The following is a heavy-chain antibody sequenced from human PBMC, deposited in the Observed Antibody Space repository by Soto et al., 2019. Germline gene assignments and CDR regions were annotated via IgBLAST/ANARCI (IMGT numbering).Heavy chain of an antibody. CDR3: ARLPMIVVVPDYYGMDV. CDR2: INPNSGGT. CDR1: GYTFTGYY. J-gene: IGHJ6*02. D-gene: IGHD3-22*01. Sequence: EAAVKVSCRASGYTFTGYYMHWVRQAPGQGLEWMGWINPNSGGTNYAQKFQGRVTMTRDTSISTAYMELSRLRSDDTAVYYCARLPMIVVVPDYYGMDVWGQGTTVTVSS. V-gene: IGHV1-2*02.